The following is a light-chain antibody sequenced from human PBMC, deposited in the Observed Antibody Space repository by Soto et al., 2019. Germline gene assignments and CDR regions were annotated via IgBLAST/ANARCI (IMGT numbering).Light chain of an antibody. Sequence: QSALTQPASVSGSPGQPLTISCTGTSSDVGANNYVSWYQHHPGKAPKLLIYEVSNRPSGVSSRFSGSKSGNTASLTISGLQAEDEADYYCSSYINSITFVVFGGGTKVTVL. V-gene: IGLV2-14*01. J-gene: IGLJ2*01. CDR1: SSDVGANNY. CDR3: SSYINSITFVV. CDR2: EVS.